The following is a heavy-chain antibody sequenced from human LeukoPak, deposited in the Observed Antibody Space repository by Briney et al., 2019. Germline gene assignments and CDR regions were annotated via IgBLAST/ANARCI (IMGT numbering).Heavy chain of an antibody. CDR3: ARLGGGGYYYYYGMDV. D-gene: IGHD3-16*01. CDR2: ISSSSSYI. J-gene: IGHJ6*02. CDR1: GFTFSSYA. Sequence: GGSLRLSCAASGFTFSSYAMSWVRQAPGKGLEWVSSISSSSSYIYYADSVKGRLTISRDNAKNSLYLQMNSLRAEDTAVYYCARLGGGGYYYYYGMDVWGQGTTVTVSS. V-gene: IGHV3-21*01.